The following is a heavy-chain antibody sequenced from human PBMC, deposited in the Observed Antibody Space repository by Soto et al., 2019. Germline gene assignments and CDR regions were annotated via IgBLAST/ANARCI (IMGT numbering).Heavy chain of an antibody. CDR2: ISYDGSNK. V-gene: IGHV3-30*04. D-gene: IGHD2-15*01. CDR1: GFIFSSYA. J-gene: IGHJ6*02. CDR3: AREQVEFTPPYDYYGLDV. Sequence: QVQLVESGGGVVQPGRSLRLSCAASGFIFSSYALHWVRQAPGKGLEWVAVISYDGSNKYYADSVKGRFTISRDNSKNTLNLQMNSLRGEDTAVYYCAREQVEFTPPYDYYGLDVWGQGTTVTVAS.